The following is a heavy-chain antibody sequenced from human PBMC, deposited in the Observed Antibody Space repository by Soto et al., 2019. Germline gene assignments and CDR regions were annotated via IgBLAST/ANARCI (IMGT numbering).Heavy chain of an antibody. J-gene: IGHJ4*02. CDR3: AKERDIVVVVAATFGAPNFDS. Sequence: EVQLLESGGGLVQPGGSLRLSCAASGFTFSSYAMSWVRQAPGKGLEWVSAISGSGGSTYYADSVKGRFTISRDNSKNTLYLQMNGLRAEDTAVYYCAKERDIVVVVAATFGAPNFDSWGQGTLVTVSS. CDR2: ISGSGGST. V-gene: IGHV3-23*01. D-gene: IGHD2-15*01. CDR1: GFTFSSYA.